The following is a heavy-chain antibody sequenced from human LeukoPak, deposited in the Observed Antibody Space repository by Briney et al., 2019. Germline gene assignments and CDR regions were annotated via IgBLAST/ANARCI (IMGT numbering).Heavy chain of an antibody. CDR3: AKDRPTVVTRRHYFDY. CDR2: ISGSGGST. CDR1: GFIFSSYG. V-gene: IGHV3-23*01. Sequence: GGSLRLSCVASGFIFSSYGMSWVRQAPGKGLEWVSAISGSGGSTYYADSVRGRFTISRDNSTNTLYLPMNSLRAEDTAVYHCAKDRPTVVTRRHYFDYWGQGILVTVSS. D-gene: IGHD4-23*01. J-gene: IGHJ4*02.